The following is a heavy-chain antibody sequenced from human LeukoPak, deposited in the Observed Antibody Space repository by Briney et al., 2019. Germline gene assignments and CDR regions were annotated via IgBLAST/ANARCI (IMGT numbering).Heavy chain of an antibody. V-gene: IGHV7-4-1*02. J-gene: IGHJ4*02. Sequence: ASVKVSCKASGYAFTSYAMNWVRQAPGQGLEWMGWINTNTGNPTYAQGFTGRFVFSLDTSVSTAYLQISSLKAEDTAVYYCARDLNPQGNYLRFHFYWGQGTLVTVSS. CDR1: GYAFTSYA. D-gene: IGHD5-24*01. CDR3: ARDLNPQGNYLRFHFY. CDR2: INTNTGNP.